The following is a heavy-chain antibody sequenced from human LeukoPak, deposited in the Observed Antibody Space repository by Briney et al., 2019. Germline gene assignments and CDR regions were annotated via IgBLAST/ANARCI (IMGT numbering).Heavy chain of an antibody. Sequence: GESLKISCEGSGYTFTSYWIAWVRQMPGKGLEWMGIIYPGDSDTRYSPSFQGQVTISADKSISTAYLQWSSLKASDTAMYYCARIYCSGGSCWDAFDIWGQGTMVTVSS. D-gene: IGHD2-15*01. CDR1: GYTFTSYW. J-gene: IGHJ3*02. V-gene: IGHV5-51*01. CDR3: ARIYCSGGSCWDAFDI. CDR2: IYPGDSDT.